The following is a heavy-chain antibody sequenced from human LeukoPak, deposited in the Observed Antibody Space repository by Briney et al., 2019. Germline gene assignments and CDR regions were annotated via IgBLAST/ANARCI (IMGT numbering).Heavy chain of an antibody. Sequence: GGTLRLSCAASGFTFSSYGMTWVRQAPGKGLEWVSGISGSGSRTDYADSVKGRFTISRDNSKNTLYLQMNSLRAEDTAVYYCAKASSDSSGWSYYWGQGTLVTVSS. V-gene: IGHV3-23*01. CDR2: ISGSGSRT. J-gene: IGHJ4*02. CDR3: AKASSDSSGWSYY. CDR1: GFTFSSYG. D-gene: IGHD6-19*01.